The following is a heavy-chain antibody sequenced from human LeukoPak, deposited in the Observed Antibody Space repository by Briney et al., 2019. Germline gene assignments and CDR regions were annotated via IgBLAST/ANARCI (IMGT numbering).Heavy chain of an antibody. CDR3: ARAYSRDGYNYGFDY. Sequence: GGSLRLSCAASGLTVSSNYMSWVRQAPGKGLEWVSVIYSGGSTYYADSVKGRFTIPRDNSKNTLYLQMNSLRAEDTAVYYCARAYSRDGYNYGFDYWGQGTLVTVSS. D-gene: IGHD5-24*01. V-gene: IGHV3-53*01. CDR2: IYSGGST. CDR1: GLTVSSNY. J-gene: IGHJ4*02.